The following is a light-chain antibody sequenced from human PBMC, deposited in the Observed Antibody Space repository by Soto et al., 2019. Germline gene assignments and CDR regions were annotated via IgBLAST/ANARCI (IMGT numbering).Light chain of an antibody. CDR2: LDSDGSH. J-gene: IGLJ2*01. V-gene: IGLV4-69*01. Sequence: QSVLTQSPSASASLGASVKLTCTLSSGHSSYAIAWHQQQPEKGPRYLMRLDSDGSHTKGDAIPDPFSGSRAGAERYLTISSLQSEDESDYYCQTWGTGIHVVFGGGKKQTVL. CDR1: SGHSSYA. CDR3: QTWGTGIHVV.